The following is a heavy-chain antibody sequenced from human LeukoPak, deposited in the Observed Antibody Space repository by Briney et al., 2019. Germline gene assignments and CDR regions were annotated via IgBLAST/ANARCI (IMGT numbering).Heavy chain of an antibody. CDR1: GFTSSSFG. CDR3: AKEMGSSWYYFDY. J-gene: IGHJ4*02. D-gene: IGHD6-13*01. Sequence: GGSLRLSCAAAGFTSSSFGMSWVRQAPGKGLEWVSSISGSGGNTYYADSVKGRFAISRDNSKNTLSLQMNSLRVEDTAVYYCAKEMGSSWYYFDYWGQGTLVTVSS. V-gene: IGHV3-23*01. CDR2: ISGSGGNT.